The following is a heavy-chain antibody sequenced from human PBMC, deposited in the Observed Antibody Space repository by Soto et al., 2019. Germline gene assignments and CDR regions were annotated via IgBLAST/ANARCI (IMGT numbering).Heavy chain of an antibody. Sequence: AAVTVSCKASAYILTVDSIHWVRPAPGQGLEWMGWLNPNSGVPNYAQKFQGRVTMTRDTSISTAYMELNSLRSDDTAVYYCAREPLVRGVTSPVDRWGQGTMVTFSS. V-gene: IGHV1-2*02. CDR3: AREPLVRGVTSPVDR. J-gene: IGHJ3*01. CDR2: LNPNSGVP. D-gene: IGHD3-10*01. CDR1: AYILTVDS.